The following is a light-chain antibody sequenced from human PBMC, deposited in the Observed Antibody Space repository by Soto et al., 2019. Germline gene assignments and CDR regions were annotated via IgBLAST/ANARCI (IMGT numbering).Light chain of an antibody. J-gene: IGLJ2*01. Sequence: QSVLTQPPSVSGAPGQRVTISCTGSSSNIGAGYDVHWYQQLPGTAPKLLIYGNSNRPSGVPDRFSGSKSGTSAYLAITGLQAEDEADYYCQSYDISLRGYVVFGGGTKLTVL. CDR1: SSNIGAGYD. CDR3: QSYDISLRGYVV. V-gene: IGLV1-40*01. CDR2: GNS.